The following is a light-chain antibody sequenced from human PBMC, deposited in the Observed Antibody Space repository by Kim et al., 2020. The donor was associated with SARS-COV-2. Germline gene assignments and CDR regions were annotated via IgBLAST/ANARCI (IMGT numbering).Light chain of an antibody. CDR1: QSVSSY. CDR2: DAS. Sequence: EIVLAQSPATLSLSPGERATLSCRASQSVSSYLAWYQQKPGQAPRLLIFDASNRATGIPARFSGSGSGTDFTLTISSLEPEDFAVYYCQQRNNWPPYTFGQGTKLEIK. J-gene: IGKJ2*01. CDR3: QQRNNWPPYT. V-gene: IGKV3-11*01.